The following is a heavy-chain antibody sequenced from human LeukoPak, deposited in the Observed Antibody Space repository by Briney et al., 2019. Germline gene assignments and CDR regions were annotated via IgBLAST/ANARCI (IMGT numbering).Heavy chain of an antibody. Sequence: GASVKVSCKASGGTISSYAISWVRQAPGQGLEWMGGIIPIFGTANYAQKFQGRVTITADESTSTAYMELSSLRSEDTAVYYCARIVVVPAAGVYYYYYYMDVWGKGTTVTVSS. D-gene: IGHD2-2*01. J-gene: IGHJ6*03. CDR3: ARIVVVPAAGVYYYYYYMDV. V-gene: IGHV1-69*13. CDR2: IIPIFGTA. CDR1: GGTISSYA.